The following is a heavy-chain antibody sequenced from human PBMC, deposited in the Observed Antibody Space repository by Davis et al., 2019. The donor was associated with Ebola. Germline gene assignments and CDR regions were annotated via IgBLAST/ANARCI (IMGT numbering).Heavy chain of an antibody. CDR3: ARLSSSVAGLY. J-gene: IGHJ4*02. Sequence: GESLKISCAASGFTFSDYYMSWIRQAPGKGLEWLSYISSSGSAIYYADSVKGRFTISRGNAKNSLYLQMNSLRAEDTAIYYCARLSSSVAGLYWGQGILVTVSS. V-gene: IGHV3-11*04. D-gene: IGHD6-19*01. CDR2: ISSSGSAI. CDR1: GFTFSDYY.